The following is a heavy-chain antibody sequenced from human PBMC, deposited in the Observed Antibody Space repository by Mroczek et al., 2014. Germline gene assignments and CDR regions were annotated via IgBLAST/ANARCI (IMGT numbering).Heavy chain of an antibody. CDR2: MNPNSGNT. CDR3: ARGLYYDSSGYYPPSGY. J-gene: IGHJ4*02. D-gene: IGHD3-22*01. CDR1: GYTFTSYD. Sequence: QVQLVQSGAEVKKPGASVKVSCKASGYTFTSYDINWVRQATGQGLEWMGWMNPNSGNTGYAQKFQGRVTMTRNTSISTAYMELSSLRSEDTAVYYCARGLYYDSSGYYPPSGYWGQGTLVTVSS. V-gene: IGHV1-8*01.